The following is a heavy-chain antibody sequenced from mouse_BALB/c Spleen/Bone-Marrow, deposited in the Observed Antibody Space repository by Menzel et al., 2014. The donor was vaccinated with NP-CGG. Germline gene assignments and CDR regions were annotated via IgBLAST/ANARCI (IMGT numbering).Heavy chain of an antibody. Sequence: QVQLQQPGAELVRPGVSVKISCKGSGYTFTDYAMHWVKQSHAKSLEWIGVISTYYGDASYNQKFKGKATMTVDKSSSTAYMELARLTSEDSAIYYCARRADSSGYVDAMDYWGQGPSVTVSS. CDR3: ARRADSSGYVDAMDY. J-gene: IGHJ4*01. CDR2: ISTYYGDA. V-gene: IGHV1S137*01. D-gene: IGHD3-2*01. CDR1: GYTFTDYA.